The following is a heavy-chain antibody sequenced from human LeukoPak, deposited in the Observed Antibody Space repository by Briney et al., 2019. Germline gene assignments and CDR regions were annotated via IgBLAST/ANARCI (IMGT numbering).Heavy chain of an antibody. D-gene: IGHD3-10*01. CDR1: GGSFSGYY. CDR3: AREAGITMVRGVIGY. CDR2: INHSGST. V-gene: IGHV4-34*01. Sequence: SETLSLTCAVYGGSFSGYYWSWIRQPPGKGLEWIGEINHSGSTNYNPSLKSRVTISVDTSKNQFSLKLSSVTAADTAVYYCAREAGITMVRGVIGYWGQGTLVTVSS. J-gene: IGHJ4*02.